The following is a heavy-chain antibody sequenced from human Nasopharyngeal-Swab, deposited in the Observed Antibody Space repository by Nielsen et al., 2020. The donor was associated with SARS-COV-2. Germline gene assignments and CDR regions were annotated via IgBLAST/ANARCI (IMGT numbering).Heavy chain of an antibody. V-gene: IGHV3-30-3*01. CDR2: ISYDGGNK. CDR3: ARAPGDGMDV. J-gene: IGHJ6*02. Sequence: PGTGLEWVAVISYDGGNKYYADSVKGRFTISRDNSKNTLYLQMNSLRAEDTAVYYCARAPGDGMDVWGQGTTVTVSS. D-gene: IGHD3-10*01.